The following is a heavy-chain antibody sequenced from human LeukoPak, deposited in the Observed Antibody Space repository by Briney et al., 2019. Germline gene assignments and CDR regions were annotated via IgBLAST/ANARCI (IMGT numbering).Heavy chain of an antibody. CDR2: INPSGGST. CDR1: GYTFTSYY. Sequence: GASVKVSCKASGYTFTSYYMHWVRQAPGQGLEWMGIINPSGGSTSYAQKFQGRVTMTRDTSTSTVYMELSSLRSEDTAVYYCARGYCSGGSCANNWFDPWGQGTLVTVSS. V-gene: IGHV1-46*01. D-gene: IGHD2-15*01. CDR3: ARGYCSGGSCANNWFDP. J-gene: IGHJ5*02.